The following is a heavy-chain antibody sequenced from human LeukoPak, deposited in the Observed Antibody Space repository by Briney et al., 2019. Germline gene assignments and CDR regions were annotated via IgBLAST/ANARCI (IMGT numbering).Heavy chain of an antibody. J-gene: IGHJ6*04. Sequence: GGSLRLSCAASGFTFNTYNINWVRQAPGKGLEWVSSISSSSSYRYYADSVKGRFTISRDNAKNSLFLQMNSLRAEDTAVYYCAELGITMIGGVWGKGTTVTISS. D-gene: IGHD3-10*02. CDR1: GFTFNTYN. CDR2: ISSSSSYR. CDR3: AELGITMIGGV. V-gene: IGHV3-21*01.